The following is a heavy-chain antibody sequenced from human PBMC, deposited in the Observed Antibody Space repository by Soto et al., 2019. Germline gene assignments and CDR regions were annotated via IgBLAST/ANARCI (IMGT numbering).Heavy chain of an antibody. CDR3: AVSLQQLFSSASFDP. CDR2: INHSGST. D-gene: IGHD6-13*01. CDR1: GGSFSGYY. Sequence: QVQLQQWGAGLLKPSETLSLTCAVYGGSFSGYYWSWIRQPPGKGLEWIGEINHSGSTNYNPSLKSRVTISVDTSKNQFSLKLSSVTAADTAVYYCAVSLQQLFSSASFDPWGQGTLVTVSS. V-gene: IGHV4-34*01. J-gene: IGHJ5*02.